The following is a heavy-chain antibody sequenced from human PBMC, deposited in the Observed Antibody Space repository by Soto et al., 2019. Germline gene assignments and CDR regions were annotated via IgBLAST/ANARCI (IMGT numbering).Heavy chain of an antibody. J-gene: IGHJ4*02. Sequence: QVQLQESGPGLVKPSETLSLTCSVSGGSISGSYWSWIRQSPGQGLEWLGYVYYTGSTNYSPSLRSRVSISVDTSKNEFSLRLSFVTAADTAVYVCARSVAVRGAHSDYWGEGTQVTVSS. CDR2: VYYTGST. CDR3: ARSVAVRGAHSDY. V-gene: IGHV4-59*01. CDR1: GGSISGSY. D-gene: IGHD2-15*01.